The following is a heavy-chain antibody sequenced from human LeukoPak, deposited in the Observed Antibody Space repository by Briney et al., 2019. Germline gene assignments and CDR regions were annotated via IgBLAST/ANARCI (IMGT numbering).Heavy chain of an antibody. CDR1: GGSISSYY. CDR3: ARVGQHLGTFDY. Sequence: SETLSLTCTVSGGSISSYYWSWVRQPAGKGLEWIGRIYTSGSTNYNPSLKSRVTMSVDTSKNQFSLKLSSVTAADTAVYYCARVGQHLGTFDYWGQGTLVTVSS. CDR2: IYTSGST. J-gene: IGHJ4*02. V-gene: IGHV4-4*07. D-gene: IGHD6-13*01.